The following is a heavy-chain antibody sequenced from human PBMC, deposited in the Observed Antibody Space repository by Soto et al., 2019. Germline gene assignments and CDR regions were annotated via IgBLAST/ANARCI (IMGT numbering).Heavy chain of an antibody. D-gene: IGHD6-13*01. CDR3: AADPFLYSGSWYQLDY. Sequence: QMQLVQSGPEVKKPGTSVKVSCKASGFTFTSSAMQWVRQARGQRLEWIGWIVVGSGNTNYAQKFQERVTITRDMSTSTTHMELSSLGSEDTAVYYCAADPFLYSGSWYQLDYWGQGTLVTVSS. J-gene: IGHJ4*02. V-gene: IGHV1-58*02. CDR1: GFTFTSSA. CDR2: IVVGSGNT.